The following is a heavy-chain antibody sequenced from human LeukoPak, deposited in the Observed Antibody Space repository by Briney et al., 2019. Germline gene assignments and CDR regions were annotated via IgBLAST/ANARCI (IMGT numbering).Heavy chain of an antibody. Sequence: GGSLRLSCAASGFTFSSYSMNWVRQAPGKGLEWVSSISSSSSYIYYADSVKGRFTISRDNAKNSLCLQMNSLRAEDTAVYYCARHKLIVVVITYAFDIWGQGTMVTVSS. D-gene: IGHD3-22*01. CDR2: ISSSSSYI. J-gene: IGHJ3*02. CDR3: ARHKLIVVVITYAFDI. CDR1: GFTFSSYS. V-gene: IGHV3-21*01.